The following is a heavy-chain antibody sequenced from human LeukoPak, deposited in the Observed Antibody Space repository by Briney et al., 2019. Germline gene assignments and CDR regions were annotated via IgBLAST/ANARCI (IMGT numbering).Heavy chain of an antibody. CDR1: GGSISSSSYY. V-gene: IGHV4-39*01. D-gene: IGHD3-10*01. CDR2: IYYSGST. Sequence: SETLSLTCTVSGGSISSSSYYWGWIRQPPGKGLEWIGSIYYSGSTYCNPSLKSRVTISVDTSKNQFSLKLSSVTAADTAVYYCARRDYYGSGSYTHRLGYWGQGTLVTVSS. CDR3: ARRDYYGSGSYTHRLGY. J-gene: IGHJ4*02.